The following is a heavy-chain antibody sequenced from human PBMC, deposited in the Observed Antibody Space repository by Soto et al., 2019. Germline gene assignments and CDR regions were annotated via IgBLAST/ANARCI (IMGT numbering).Heavy chain of an antibody. J-gene: IGHJ1*01. Sequence: ASVKVSCKASGYTFTSYGISWVRQAPGQGLEWMGWISAYNGNTNYAQKLQGRVTMTTDTSTSTAYMELRSLRSDDTAVYYCARGFSGWYPEYFQHWVQGTLVTGSS. CDR2: ISAYNGNT. D-gene: IGHD6-19*01. CDR1: GYTFTSYG. CDR3: ARGFSGWYPEYFQH. V-gene: IGHV1-18*04.